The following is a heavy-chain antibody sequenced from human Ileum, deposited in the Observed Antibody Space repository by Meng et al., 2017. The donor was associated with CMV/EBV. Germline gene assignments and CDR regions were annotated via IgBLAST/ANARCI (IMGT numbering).Heavy chain of an antibody. Sequence: SGFAFHSYTMTWVRQVPGKGLEWVSTISGTANDVYYADSVKGRFTISRDNSQNMVYLQMNSLRAEDTALYYCARGNSATTWLIFDFWGQGALVTVSS. V-gene: IGHV3-23*01. CDR1: GFAFHSYT. CDR2: ISGTANDV. CDR3: ARGNSATTWLIFDF. D-gene: IGHD1-26*01. J-gene: IGHJ5*01.